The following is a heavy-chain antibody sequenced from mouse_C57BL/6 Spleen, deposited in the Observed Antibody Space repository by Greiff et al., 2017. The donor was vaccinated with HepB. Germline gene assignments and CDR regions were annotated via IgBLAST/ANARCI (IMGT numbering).Heavy chain of an antibody. CDR3: ARSYYSNYYAMDY. V-gene: IGHV1-85*01. CDR2: IYPRDGST. J-gene: IGHJ4*01. CDR1: GYTFTSYD. D-gene: IGHD2-5*01. Sequence: VQLQQSGPELVKPGASVKLSCKASGYTFTSYDLNWVKQRPGQGLEWIGWIYPRDGSTKYNEKFKGKATLTVDTSSSTAYMELNSLTSEDSAVYFCARSYYSNYYAMDYWGQGTSVTVAS.